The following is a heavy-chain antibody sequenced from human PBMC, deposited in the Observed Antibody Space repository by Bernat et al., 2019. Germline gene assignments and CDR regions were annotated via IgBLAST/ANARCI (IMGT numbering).Heavy chain of an antibody. Sequence: QVQLVESGGGVVQPGRSLRLSCAASGFTFSSYGMHWVRQAPGKGLEWVAVISYDGSNKYYADSVKGRFTISRDNSKNTLYLQMNSLRAEDTAVYYCARVRTNRYSSGWYVAYFDYWGQGTLVTVSS. CDR3: ARVRTNRYSSGWYVAYFDY. V-gene: IGHV3-30*03. CDR2: ISYDGSNK. J-gene: IGHJ4*02. CDR1: GFTFSSYG. D-gene: IGHD6-19*01.